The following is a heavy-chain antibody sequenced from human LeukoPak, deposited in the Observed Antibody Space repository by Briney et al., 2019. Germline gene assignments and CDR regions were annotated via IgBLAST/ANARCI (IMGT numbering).Heavy chain of an antibody. CDR2: INHSGST. D-gene: IGHD2-2*01. V-gene: IGHV4-34*01. CDR1: GGSFSGYY. J-gene: IGHJ6*02. CDR3: ARGLLIVVVPAATGMDV. Sequence: SETLSLTCAVYGGSFSGYYWSWIRQPPGKGLEWIGEINHSGSTNYNPSPKSRVTISVDTSKNQFSLKLSSVTAADTAVYYCARGLLIVVVPAATGMDVWGQGTTVTVSS.